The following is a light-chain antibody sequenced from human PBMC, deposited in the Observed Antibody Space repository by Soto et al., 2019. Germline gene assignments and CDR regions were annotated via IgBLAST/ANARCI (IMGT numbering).Light chain of an antibody. CDR2: KAS. V-gene: IGKV1-5*03. CDR3: QHYNSYSEA. J-gene: IGKJ1*01. CDR1: QSISTW. Sequence: DIQMTQSPSTLSASVGDGVTITCRASQSISTWLAWYQQKPGKAPNLLIYKASSLESGVPSRFSGSGSGTDFTLTISSLQPDDFATYYCQHYNSYSEAFGQGTKVDIK.